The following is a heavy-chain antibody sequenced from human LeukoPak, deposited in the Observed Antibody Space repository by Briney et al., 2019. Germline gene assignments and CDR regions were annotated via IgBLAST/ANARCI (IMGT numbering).Heavy chain of an antibody. V-gene: IGHV6-1*01. D-gene: IGHD1-1*01. CDR2: TYYRSKWYN. Sequence: SQTLSLTCAISGDSVSSNSAAWNWIRQSPSRGLEWLGRTYYRSKWYNDYAVSVKGRITINPDTSKNQFSLQLNSVTPEDTAVYYCARGIVSSFSSRFVTNWYDGEMDYWGQGTLVTVSS. J-gene: IGHJ4*02. CDR1: GDSVSSNSAA. CDR3: ARGIVSSFSSRFVTNWYDGEMDY.